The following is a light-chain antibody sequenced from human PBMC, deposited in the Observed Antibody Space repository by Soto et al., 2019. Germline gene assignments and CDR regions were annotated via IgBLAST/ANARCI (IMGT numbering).Light chain of an antibody. Sequence: DIQMTQSPSTLSASVGDRVTVTCRASQSISSWLAWYRQKPGKAPKLLIYDASSLESGVPSRFSGSGSGTEFTLTISSLQPGDFATYYCQQYHSYSPFTFGPGTKVDIK. CDR1: QSISSW. J-gene: IGKJ3*01. V-gene: IGKV1-5*01. CDR2: DAS. CDR3: QQYHSYSPFT.